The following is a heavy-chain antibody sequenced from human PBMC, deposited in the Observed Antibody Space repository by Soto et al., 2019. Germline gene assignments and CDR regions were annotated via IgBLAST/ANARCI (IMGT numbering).Heavy chain of an antibody. V-gene: IGHV1-69*13. CDR2: IIPIFGTA. D-gene: IGHD3-9*01. Sequence: GASVKVSWKASGGTFSSYAISWVRQAPGQGLEWMGGIIPIFGTANYAQKFQGRVTITADESTSTAYMELSSLRSEDTAVYYCARKYVGYYDILTPYYYYYGMAVWGQGTTVTVSS. CDR1: GGTFSSYA. CDR3: ARKYVGYYDILTPYYYYYGMAV. J-gene: IGHJ6*02.